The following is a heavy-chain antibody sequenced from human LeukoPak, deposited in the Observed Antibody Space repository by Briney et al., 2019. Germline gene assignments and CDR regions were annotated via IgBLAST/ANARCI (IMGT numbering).Heavy chain of an antibody. V-gene: IGHV3-48*04. CDR1: GFTFSTHS. Sequence: QPGGSLRLSCAASGFTFSTHSINWVRQAPGKGLEWVSFISRTSSTIYYADSVKGRFTISRDNAKNSLYLQMNSLRAEDTAVYYCAGGYSYGSLFDYWGQGALVTVSS. CDR2: ISRTSSTI. J-gene: IGHJ4*02. D-gene: IGHD5-18*01. CDR3: AGGYSYGSLFDY.